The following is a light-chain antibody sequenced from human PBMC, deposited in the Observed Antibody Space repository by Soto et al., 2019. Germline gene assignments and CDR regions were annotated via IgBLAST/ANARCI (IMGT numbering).Light chain of an antibody. Sequence: DMQMNEFASTLSASVGDRVTITCRASESIGYWLAWYQQKPGKAPKPLIYMASSLESGVPPRFSGSGAGTEFTLTISILQPDDFATYFCQQDNSQATFGQGTKVDIK. CDR3: QQDNSQAT. J-gene: IGKJ1*01. CDR2: MAS. CDR1: ESIGYW. V-gene: IGKV1-5*03.